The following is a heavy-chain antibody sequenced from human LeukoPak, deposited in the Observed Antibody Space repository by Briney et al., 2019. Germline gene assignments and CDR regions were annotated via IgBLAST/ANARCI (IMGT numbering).Heavy chain of an antibody. CDR3: ANSLRFYFDS. Sequence: SQTLSLTCAISGAIFSSNFTAWNWIRQSPSRGLEWLGRTYYRSKWYNDYAVSVKSRIIINPDTSKNQFSLQLNSVTPEDTAVYYCANSLRFYFDSWGQGTLVTVSS. V-gene: IGHV6-1*01. CDR1: GAIFSSNFTA. CDR2: TYYRSKWYN. J-gene: IGHJ4*02. D-gene: IGHD5-18*01.